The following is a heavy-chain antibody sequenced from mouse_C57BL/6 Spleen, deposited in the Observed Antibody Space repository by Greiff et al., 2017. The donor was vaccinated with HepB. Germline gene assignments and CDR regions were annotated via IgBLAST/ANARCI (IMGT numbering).Heavy chain of an antibody. CDR1: GYTFTDYE. Sequence: QVHVKQSGAELVRPGASVTLSCKASGYTFTDYEMHWVKQTPVHGLEWIGAIDPETGGTAYNQKFKGKAILTADKSSSTAYMELRSLTSEDSAVYYCTRPYSNYVRFAYWGQGTLVTVSA. CDR2: IDPETGGT. CDR3: TRPYSNYVRFAY. J-gene: IGHJ3*01. V-gene: IGHV1-15*01. D-gene: IGHD2-5*01.